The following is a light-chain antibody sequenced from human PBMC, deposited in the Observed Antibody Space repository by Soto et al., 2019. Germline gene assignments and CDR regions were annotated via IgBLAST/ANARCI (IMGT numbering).Light chain of an antibody. CDR2: GAS. V-gene: IGKV3-15*01. J-gene: IGKJ1*01. CDR1: QSVSSN. Sequence: EIVMTQSPATLSVSPGERATLSCRASQSVSSNLAWYQHKPGQAPRLLIYGASTRATGIPAMFSGSGSGTEFTLTISSLQSEDFAVYYCQQYNNWPGTFGQGTKVEIK. CDR3: QQYNNWPGT.